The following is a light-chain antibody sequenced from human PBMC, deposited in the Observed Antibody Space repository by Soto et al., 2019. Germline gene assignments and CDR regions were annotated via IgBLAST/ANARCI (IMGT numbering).Light chain of an antibody. J-gene: IGKJ1*01. V-gene: IGKV3-20*01. Sequence: EFVLTQSPVTLSLSPGERATLSCRASHFISTNYLAWYQQRSGQAPRLLIYGTSTRATGIPDRFSGSGSGTDFNLTISRLEPEDFAVYFCQQYATSPTWTFGHGTKVES. CDR1: HFISTNY. CDR2: GTS. CDR3: QQYATSPTWT.